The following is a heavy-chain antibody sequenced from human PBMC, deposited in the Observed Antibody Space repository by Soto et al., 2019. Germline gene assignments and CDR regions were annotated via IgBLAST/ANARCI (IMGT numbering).Heavy chain of an antibody. Sequence: PGGSLRLSCAPSPFGNYAMSWVRQAPGKGLEWVSTISGSGATTNYADSVQGRFTISRDNSKNTIYLQMNSLRVEDTAVYYCAKTDRGYNWNYFDYWGQGTLVTVSS. V-gene: IGHV3-23*01. CDR1: PFGNYA. D-gene: IGHD1-20*01. J-gene: IGHJ4*02. CDR2: ISGSGATT. CDR3: AKTDRGYNWNYFDY.